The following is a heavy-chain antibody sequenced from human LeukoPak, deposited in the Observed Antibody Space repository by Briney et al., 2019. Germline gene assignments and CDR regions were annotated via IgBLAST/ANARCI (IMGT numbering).Heavy chain of an antibody. Sequence: PGGSLRLSCAASGFVFTTYTMSWVRQAPGRGLGWVANIKEDESERNYVDSVKGRSTISRDNAKNFMYLEMNSLRVEDTAIYYCTREYWGIDYWGQGVLVTVSS. CDR3: TREYWGIDY. CDR2: IKEDESER. J-gene: IGHJ4*02. D-gene: IGHD3-16*01. CDR1: GFVFTTYT. V-gene: IGHV3-7*01.